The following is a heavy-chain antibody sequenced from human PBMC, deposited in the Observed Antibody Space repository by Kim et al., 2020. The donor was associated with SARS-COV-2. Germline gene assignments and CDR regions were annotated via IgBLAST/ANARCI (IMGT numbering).Heavy chain of an antibody. CDR2: T. CDR3: ARQGYWSGLDY. V-gene: IGHV3-53*01. Sequence: TDAPDSWKGRFRNSRDSSKNMLYLQMDILRAEDTAVYFCARQGYWSGLDYWGQGTLVTVSS. D-gene: IGHD2-15*01. J-gene: IGHJ4*02.